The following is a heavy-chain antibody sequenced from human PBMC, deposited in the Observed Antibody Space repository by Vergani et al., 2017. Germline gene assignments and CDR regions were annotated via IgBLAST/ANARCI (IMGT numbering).Heavy chain of an antibody. CDR1: GGSISSGGYY. CDR3: ARGLRGTFGVVIISYFDY. CDR2: INHSGST. J-gene: IGHJ4*02. D-gene: IGHD3-3*01. Sequence: QVQLQESGPGLVKPSQTLSLTCTVSGGSISSGGYYWSWIRQPPGKGLEWIGEINHSGSTNYNPSLKSRVTISVDTSKNQFSLKLSSVTAADTAVYYCARGLRGTFGVVIISYFDYWGQGTLVTVSS. V-gene: IGHV4-31*03.